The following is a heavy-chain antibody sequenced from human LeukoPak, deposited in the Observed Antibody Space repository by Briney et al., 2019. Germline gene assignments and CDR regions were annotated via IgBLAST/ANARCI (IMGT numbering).Heavy chain of an antibody. J-gene: IGHJ4*02. CDR3: AREREGDFDY. D-gene: IGHD5-24*01. V-gene: IGHV4-34*01. CDR2: INHSGST. CDR1: GGSFSGYY. Sequence: PSETLSLTCAVYGGSFSGYYWSWIRQPPGKGLEWIGEINHSGSTNYNPSLKSRVTISVDTSKNQFSLKLSSVTAADTAVYYCAREREGDFDYWGQGTLVTVSS.